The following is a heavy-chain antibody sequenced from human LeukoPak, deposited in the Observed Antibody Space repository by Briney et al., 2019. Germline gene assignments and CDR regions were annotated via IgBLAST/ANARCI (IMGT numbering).Heavy chain of an antibody. V-gene: IGHV4-59*01. CDR3: ARGLDYFDSSGYVDY. CDR2: ISYSGNT. Sequence: ASETLSLTCTVSGVSISSYYWSWIRQPPGKGLEWIGYISYSGNTNSNPSLKSRVTISVDTSKNQFSLKLSPVTAADTAVYYCARGLDYFDSSGYVDYWGQGTLVTVSS. J-gene: IGHJ4*02. D-gene: IGHD3-22*01. CDR1: GVSISSYY.